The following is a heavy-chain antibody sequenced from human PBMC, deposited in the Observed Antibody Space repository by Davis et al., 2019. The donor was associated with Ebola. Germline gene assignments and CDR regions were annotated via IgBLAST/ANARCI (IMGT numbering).Heavy chain of an antibody. CDR3: AKVVGVQLWLFDY. D-gene: IGHD5-18*01. CDR1: GFSFSAYA. Sequence: GESLKISCATSGFSFSAYAMSWVRLAPGKGLEWVLTFSAVTTYYADSVKGRFTISRDNSKNTLYLQMNSLRAEDTAVYYCAKVVGVQLWLFDYWGQGTLVTVSS. CDR2: FSAVTT. V-gene: IGHV3-23*01. J-gene: IGHJ4*02.